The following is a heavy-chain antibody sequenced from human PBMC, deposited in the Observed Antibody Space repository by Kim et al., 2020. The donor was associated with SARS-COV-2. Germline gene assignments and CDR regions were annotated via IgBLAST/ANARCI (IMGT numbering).Heavy chain of an antibody. V-gene: IGHV6-1*01. CDR1: GDSVSSNSAA. D-gene: IGHD6-13*01. Sequence: SQTLSLTCAISGDSVSSNSAAWNWIRQSPSRGLEWLGRTYYRSKWYNDYAVSVKSRITINPDTSKNQFSLQLNSVTPEDTAVYYCASKLAWSSSSWYVRGYWGQGTLVTVSS. CDR2: TYYRSKWYN. CDR3: ASKLAWSSSSWYVRGY. J-gene: IGHJ4*02.